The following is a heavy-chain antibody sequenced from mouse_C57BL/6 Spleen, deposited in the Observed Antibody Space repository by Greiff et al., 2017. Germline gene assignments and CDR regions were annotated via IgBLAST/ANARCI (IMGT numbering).Heavy chain of an antibody. Sequence: QVQLQQSGAELVKPGASVKLSCKASGYTFTSYWMHWVKQRPGQGLEWIGMIHPNSGSTNYNEKFKSKATLTVDKSSSTAYMQLSSLTSEDSAVYYCARDYYGSRGDYYAMDYWGQGTSVTVSS. D-gene: IGHD1-1*01. J-gene: IGHJ4*01. V-gene: IGHV1-64*01. CDR3: ARDYYGSRGDYYAMDY. CDR2: IHPNSGST. CDR1: GYTFTSYW.